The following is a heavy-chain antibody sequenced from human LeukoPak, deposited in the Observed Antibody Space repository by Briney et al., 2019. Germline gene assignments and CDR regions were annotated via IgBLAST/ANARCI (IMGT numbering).Heavy chain of an antibody. D-gene: IGHD6-19*01. Sequence: ASVKVSCKASGYTFTSYGISWVRQAPGQGLERMGWISAYNGNTNYAQKLQGRVTMTTDTSTSTAYMELRSLRSDDTAVYYCARDNSAVAGNWFDPWGQGTLVTVSS. J-gene: IGHJ5*02. CDR2: ISAYNGNT. CDR3: ARDNSAVAGNWFDP. CDR1: GYTFTSYG. V-gene: IGHV1-18*01.